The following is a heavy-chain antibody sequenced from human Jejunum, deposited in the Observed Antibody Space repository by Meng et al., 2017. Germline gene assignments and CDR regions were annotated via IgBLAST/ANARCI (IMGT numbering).Heavy chain of an antibody. J-gene: IGHJ3*01. D-gene: IGHD1-26*01. Sequence: GESLKISCAASGFTFNNYGMSWVRQAPGKGLEWVSGLSASGGSTYYADSVEGRFTISRDNSKNTMYLQMNSLRAEDTAVYYCAKVRWEPLRAFDFWGQGTVVTVSS. V-gene: IGHV3-23*01. CDR2: LSASGGST. CDR3: AKVRWEPLRAFDF. CDR1: GFTFNNYG.